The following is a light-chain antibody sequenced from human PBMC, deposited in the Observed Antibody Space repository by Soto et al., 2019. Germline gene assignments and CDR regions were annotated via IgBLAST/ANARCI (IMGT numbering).Light chain of an antibody. CDR3: AAWDDSLNGWV. J-gene: IGLJ3*02. Sequence: QSVLTQAPSASGTPGQRVTISCSGSSSNIGSNTFTWYQQVPGTAPKLLIYSNDQRPSGVPDRFSGSKSGTSASLAIAGLPSEDEADYYCAAWDDSLNGWVFGGGTKLTVL. V-gene: IGLV1-44*01. CDR1: SSNIGSNT. CDR2: SND.